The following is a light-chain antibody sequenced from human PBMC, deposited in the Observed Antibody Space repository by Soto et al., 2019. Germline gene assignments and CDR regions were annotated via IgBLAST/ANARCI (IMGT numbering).Light chain of an antibody. Sequence: DIQLTQSPSSLSASVGDRVTITCRASQSFDKYSHWYQQKPGKAPKLLIFTTSNLHTGVPSRFSGSGSGTDFTLTISGLQPEDSATYFCQHTYSNPYTFGQGTKLEIK. CDR1: QSFDKY. CDR3: QHTYSNPYT. J-gene: IGKJ2*01. CDR2: TTS. V-gene: IGKV1-39*01.